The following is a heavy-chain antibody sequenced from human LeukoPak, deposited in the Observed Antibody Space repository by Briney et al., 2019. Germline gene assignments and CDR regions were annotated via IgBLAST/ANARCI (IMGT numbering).Heavy chain of an antibody. CDR1: GFTFSSYA. Sequence: GGSLRLSCAASGFTFSSYAMSWVRQAPGKGLEWVSYIRTSGSTFYYADSVKGRFTVSRDDAKNSLYLQMNSLRAEDTAVYYCARIGYYDSSGYYWHFDLWGRGTLVTVSS. D-gene: IGHD3-22*01. J-gene: IGHJ2*01. V-gene: IGHV3-48*04. CDR3: ARIGYYDSSGYYWHFDL. CDR2: IRTSGSTF.